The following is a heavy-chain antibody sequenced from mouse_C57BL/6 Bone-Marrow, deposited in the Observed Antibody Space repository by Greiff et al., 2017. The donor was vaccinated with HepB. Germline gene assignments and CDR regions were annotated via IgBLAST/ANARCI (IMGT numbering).Heavy chain of an antibody. CDR2: INPYNGGT. Sequence: VQLQQSGPVLVKPGASVKMSCKASGYTFTDYYMNWVKQSHGKSLEWIGVINPYNGGTSYNQKFKGKATLTVDKSSSTAYMELNSLTSEDSAVYYCATYGSDYFDYWGQGTTLTVSS. CDR1: GYTFTDYY. V-gene: IGHV1-19*01. D-gene: IGHD1-1*01. J-gene: IGHJ2*01. CDR3: ATYGSDYFDY.